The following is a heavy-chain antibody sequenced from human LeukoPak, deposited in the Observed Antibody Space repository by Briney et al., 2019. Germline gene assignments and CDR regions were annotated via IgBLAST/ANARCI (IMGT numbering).Heavy chain of an antibody. J-gene: IGHJ4*02. CDR2: INGDGSST. CDR1: GFTFTYYW. D-gene: IGHD4-17*01. V-gene: IGHV3-74*01. Sequence: GGSLRLSCAASGFTFTYYWMHWVRQAPGKGLVWVARINGDGSSTNYADSVKGRFTISRDNAKNTLYLQMNSLRAEDTAVYYCAIADFGASGLPDDWGQGTLVTVSS. CDR3: AIADFGASGLPDD.